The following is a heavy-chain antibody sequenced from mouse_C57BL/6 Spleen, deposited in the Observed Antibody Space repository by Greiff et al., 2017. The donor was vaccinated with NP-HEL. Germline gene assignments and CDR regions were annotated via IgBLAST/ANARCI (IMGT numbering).Heavy chain of an antibody. CDR1: GYAFSSYW. D-gene: IGHD2-1*01. V-gene: IGHV1-80*01. CDR3: ARGYYCNYVAMDY. J-gene: IGHJ4*01. Sequence: QVQLQQSGAELVKPGASVKISCKASGYAFSSYWMNWVKQRPGKGLEWIGQIYPGDGDTNYNGKFKGKATLTADKSSSTAYMQLSSLTSEDSAVYFCARGYYCNYVAMDYWGQGTSVTVSS. CDR2: IYPGDGDT.